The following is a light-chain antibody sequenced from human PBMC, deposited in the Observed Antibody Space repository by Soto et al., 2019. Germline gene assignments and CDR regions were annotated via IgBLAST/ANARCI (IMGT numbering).Light chain of an antibody. V-gene: IGLV1-44*01. J-gene: IGLJ2*01. CDR3: ATWDGSRNGVV. CDR1: TSNIGSNT. Sequence: QSVLTQPPSASGTPGQRVTISCSGSTSNIGSNTVNWYQQLPGTAPKLLIYPSNQRPSGVPDRFSGSKSGTSASLAISGLQSEDETQYYCATWDGSRNGVVFGGGTKLTVL. CDR2: PSN.